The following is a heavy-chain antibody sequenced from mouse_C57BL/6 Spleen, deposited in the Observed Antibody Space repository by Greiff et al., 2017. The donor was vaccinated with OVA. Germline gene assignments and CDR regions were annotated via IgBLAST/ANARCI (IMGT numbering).Heavy chain of an antibody. CDR1: GFTFSDYG. CDR3: ARRLLRFYWYFDV. V-gene: IGHV5-17*01. D-gene: IGHD1-1*01. J-gene: IGHJ1*03. CDR2: ISSGSSTI. Sequence: EVHLVESGGGLVKPGGSLKLSCAASGFTFSDYGMHWVRQAPETGLEWVAYISSGSSTIYYADTVKGRFTISRDNAKNTLFLQMTSLRSEDTAMYDCARRLLRFYWYFDVWGTGTTVTVSS.